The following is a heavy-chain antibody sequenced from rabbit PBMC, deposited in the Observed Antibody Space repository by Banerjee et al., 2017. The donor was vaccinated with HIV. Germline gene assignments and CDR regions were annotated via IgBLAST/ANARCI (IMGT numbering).Heavy chain of an antibody. D-gene: IGHD4-1*01. Sequence: QEQLVESGGGLVTLGASLTLTCTASGFSFSISYYMSWVRQAPGKGLEWIGTIYAGSSGSTDYASWAKGRFTFSKTSSTTVTLQMTSLTAADTATYFCARAYYYNSGVYFHLWGPGTLVTVS. CDR1: GFSFSISYY. V-gene: IGHV1S45*01. CDR2: IYAGSSGST. J-gene: IGHJ4*01. CDR3: ARAYYYNSGVYFHL.